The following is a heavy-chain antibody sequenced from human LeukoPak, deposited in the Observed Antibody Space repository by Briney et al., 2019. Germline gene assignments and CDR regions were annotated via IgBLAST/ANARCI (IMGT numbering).Heavy chain of an antibody. CDR3: AKTSSSFCYDH. J-gene: IGHJ4*02. CDR1: GFIVSSVY. CDR2: ISGSGGST. Sequence: PGGSLRLSCAASGFIVSSVYMSWARQAPGKGLEWVSTISGSGGSTYYADSVKGRFTISRDNRKNTLSLQMNSLRAEDTAVYYCAKTSSSFCYDHWGQGTLVSVSS. D-gene: IGHD6-6*01. V-gene: IGHV3-23*01.